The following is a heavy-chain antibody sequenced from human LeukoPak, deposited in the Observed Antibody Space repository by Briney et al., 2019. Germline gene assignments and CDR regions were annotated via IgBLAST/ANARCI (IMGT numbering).Heavy chain of an antibody. Sequence: GGSLRLSCAASGFTFSSYSMNWVRQAPGKGLQWVSYISSSSSTIYYADSVKGRFTISRDNAKNSLYLQMNSLRAEDTAVYYCAKGRGGSCYSSVDNWGQGTLVTVSS. CDR3: AKGRGGSCYSSVDN. J-gene: IGHJ4*02. CDR2: ISSSSSTI. CDR1: GFTFSSYS. D-gene: IGHD2-15*01. V-gene: IGHV3-48*01.